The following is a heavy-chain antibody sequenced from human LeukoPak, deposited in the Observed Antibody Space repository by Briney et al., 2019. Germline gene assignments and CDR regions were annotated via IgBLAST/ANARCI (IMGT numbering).Heavy chain of an antibody. J-gene: IGHJ4*02. CDR1: GFTFSSYG. Sequence: GRSLRLSCAASGFTFSSYGMHWVRQAPGKGLEGVAVIWYDGSNKYYADSVKGRFTISRDNPKNTLYLQMNSLRAEDTAVYYCARATPYYDFWSGYLEYWGQGTLVTVSS. CDR3: ARATPYYDFWSGYLEY. V-gene: IGHV3-33*01. CDR2: IWYDGSNK. D-gene: IGHD3-3*01.